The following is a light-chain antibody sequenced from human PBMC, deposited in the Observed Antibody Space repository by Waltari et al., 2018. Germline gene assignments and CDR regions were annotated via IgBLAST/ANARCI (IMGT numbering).Light chain of an antibody. CDR2: GAS. CDR3: QQSFSSPWT. V-gene: IGKV1-39*01. Sequence: DIQMTQSPSSVSASVGDTVTVTCRASQNIRTYLNWYQQKTAKAPKPLIYGASTLQRGVPSRFRGSASGTEFTLTVTNLQPDDFATYFCQQSFSSPWTFGQGTTVNI. J-gene: IGKJ1*01. CDR1: QNIRTY.